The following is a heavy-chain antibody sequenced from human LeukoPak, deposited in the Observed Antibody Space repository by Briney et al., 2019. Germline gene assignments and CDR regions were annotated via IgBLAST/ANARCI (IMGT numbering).Heavy chain of an antibody. CDR1: GFTFTDYW. D-gene: IGHD5-18*01. CDR3: ARGGFTYGPATLGALDV. CDR2: ISADGRMT. Sequence: GGSLRLSCAASGFTFTDYWMHWVRQAPGKGLVWVSRISADGRMTDYEDSVKGRFTVSRDNAKNTLYLQMNRVRAEDTAVYYRARGGFTYGPATLGALDVWGQGTMVPVSS. V-gene: IGHV3-74*01. J-gene: IGHJ3*01.